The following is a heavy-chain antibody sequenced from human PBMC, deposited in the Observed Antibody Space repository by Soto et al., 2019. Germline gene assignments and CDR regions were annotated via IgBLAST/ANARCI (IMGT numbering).Heavy chain of an antibody. V-gene: IGHV3-74*01. CDR1: GFSFGSSW. J-gene: IGHJ6*03. CDR3: ARLGVWSGSYYYMDV. Sequence: EVQLVESGGGLVQPGGSLRLSCAASGFSFGSSWMIWVRQVPGKGLVCVSRINSDGSSTKYADSVKGRFTISRDNAKNTLYLQMNGLRGEDTALYYCARLGVWSGSYYYMDVWGKGTTVTGSS. D-gene: IGHD3-3*01. CDR2: INSDGSST.